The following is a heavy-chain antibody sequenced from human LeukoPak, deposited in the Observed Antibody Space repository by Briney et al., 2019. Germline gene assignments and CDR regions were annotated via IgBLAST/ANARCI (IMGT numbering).Heavy chain of an antibody. V-gene: IGHV3-23*01. J-gene: IGHJ5*02. Sequence: GGSLRLSCAASGFTFSSYAMSWVRQAPGKGLEWVSAISGSGGSTYYAGSVKGRFTISRDNSKNTLYLQMNSLRAEDTAVYYCAKGTGGSWYGNWFDPWGQGTLVTVSS. CDR3: AKGTGGSWYGNWFDP. D-gene: IGHD6-13*01. CDR2: ISGSGGST. CDR1: GFTFSSYA.